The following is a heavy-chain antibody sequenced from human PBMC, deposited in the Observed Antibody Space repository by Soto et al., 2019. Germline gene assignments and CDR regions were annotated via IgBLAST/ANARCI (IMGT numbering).Heavy chain of an antibody. CDR1: GFTFSDYY. D-gene: IGHD2-2*01. V-gene: IGHV3-11*01. J-gene: IGHJ4*02. Sequence: GGSLRLSCAASGFTFSDYYMSWIRQAPGKGLEWVSYISSSGSTIYYADSVKGRFTISRDNAKNSLYLQMNSLRAEDTAVYYCARSIGYCSRTSFCLQTKYYFDDWGKGTLVTVSS. CDR3: ARSIGYCSRTSFCLQTKYYFDD. CDR2: ISSSGSTI.